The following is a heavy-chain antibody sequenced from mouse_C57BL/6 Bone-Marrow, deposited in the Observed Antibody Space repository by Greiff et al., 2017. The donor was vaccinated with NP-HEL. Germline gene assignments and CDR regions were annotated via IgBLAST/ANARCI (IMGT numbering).Heavy chain of an antibody. J-gene: IGHJ2*01. CDR2: IDPETGGT. D-gene: IGHD6-2*01. CDR3: TRENRSTLYRYYFDY. Sequence: QVQLQQSGAELVRPGASVTLSCKDSGYTFTDYEMHWVKQTPVHGLEWIGAIDPETGGTAYNQKFKGKAILTADKSSSTAYMELRSLTSEDSAVYYCTRENRSTLYRYYFDYWGQGTTLTVSS. CDR1: GYTFTDYE. V-gene: IGHV1-15*01.